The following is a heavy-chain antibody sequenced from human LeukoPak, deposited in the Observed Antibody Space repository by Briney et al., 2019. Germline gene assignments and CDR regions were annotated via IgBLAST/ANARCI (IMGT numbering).Heavy chain of an antibody. J-gene: IGHJ4*02. CDR2: IKEDGSEK. D-gene: IGHD1-26*01. CDR1: GFTFSSYW. V-gene: IGHV3-7*01. Sequence: PGGSLRLSCAASGFTFSSYWMNWVRQAPGKGPEWVANIKEDGSEKYYVDSVEGRFTISRDNAKNSLYLQMNSLRAEDTAVYYCARDLPRGTVGAAAYWGQGTLVTVSS. CDR3: ARDLPRGTVGAAAY.